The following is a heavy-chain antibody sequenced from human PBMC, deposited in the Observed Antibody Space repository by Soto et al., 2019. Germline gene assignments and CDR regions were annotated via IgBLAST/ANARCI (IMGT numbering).Heavy chain of an antibody. J-gene: IGHJ6*02. D-gene: IGHD2-15*01. CDR3: AKGMMVVAATPYYYYGMDV. CDR2: ISYDGSNK. CDR1: GFTFSSYG. Sequence: GGSLRLSCAASGFTFSSYGMHWVRQAPGKGLEWVAVISYDGSNKYYADSVKGRFTISRDNSKNTLYLQMNSLRAEDTAVYYCAKGMMVVAATPYYYYGMDVWGQGTTVTVSS. V-gene: IGHV3-30*18.